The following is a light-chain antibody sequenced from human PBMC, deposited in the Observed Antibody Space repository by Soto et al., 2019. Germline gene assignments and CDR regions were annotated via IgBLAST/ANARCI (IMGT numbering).Light chain of an antibody. CDR3: SSFGGSNHVV. Sequence: QSALTQPPSASGSPGQSVTISCTGTSSDVGGYNYVTWYQQHPGKAPKLIIYEVSKRPSGVPDHFSGSKSGNTASLTVSGLQVDDEADYYCSSFGGSNHVVFGGGTKLTVL. V-gene: IGLV2-8*01. J-gene: IGLJ3*02. CDR2: EVS. CDR1: SSDVGGYNY.